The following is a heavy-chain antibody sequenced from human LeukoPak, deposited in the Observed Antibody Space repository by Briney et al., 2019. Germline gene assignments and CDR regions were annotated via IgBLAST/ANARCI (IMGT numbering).Heavy chain of an antibody. CDR2: IYSDDAT. D-gene: IGHD1-20*01. J-gene: IGHJ4*02. CDR3: ASDVITGTTDNNFDY. V-gene: IGHV3-53*01. Sequence: GGSLRLSCAASGFTVGSGRRMSWVRQAPGEGLEWISTIYSDDATNYGDSVKGRFTISRDNSRNTLYLQMNSLRAEDTAVYYCASDVITGTTDNNFDYWGQGTLVTVSS. CDR1: GFTVGSGR.